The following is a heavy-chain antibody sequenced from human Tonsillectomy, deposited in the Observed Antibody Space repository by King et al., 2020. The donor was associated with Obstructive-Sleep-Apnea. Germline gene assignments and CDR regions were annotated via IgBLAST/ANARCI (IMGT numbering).Heavy chain of an antibody. CDR3: ARDPRDATFDY. D-gene: IGHD5-24*01. V-gene: IGHV4-39*07. Sequence: VQLQESGPGLVKPSETLSLTCTVSGGSISSNFYYWGWILQPPGKGLEWVGSIYYSGSTYYNPSLNSRVTISVDTSKNHVSLKLSSVTAADSAVYYCARDPRDATFDYWGQGTLVTVSS. J-gene: IGHJ4*02. CDR1: GGSISSNFYY. CDR2: IYYSGST.